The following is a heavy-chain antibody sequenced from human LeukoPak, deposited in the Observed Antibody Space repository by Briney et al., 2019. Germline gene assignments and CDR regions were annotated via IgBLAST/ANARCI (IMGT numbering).Heavy chain of an antibody. J-gene: IGHJ5*02. Sequence: SETLSLTCTVSGGSISSGDYYWSWIRQPPGKGLEWIGYMYYSGSTYYNPSLKSRVTISVDTSKNQFSLKLSSVTAADTAVYYCASFGAMVRRFDPWGQGTLVTVSS. CDR2: MYYSGST. V-gene: IGHV4-30-4*01. CDR1: GGSISSGDYY. D-gene: IGHD3-10*01. CDR3: ASFGAMVRRFDP.